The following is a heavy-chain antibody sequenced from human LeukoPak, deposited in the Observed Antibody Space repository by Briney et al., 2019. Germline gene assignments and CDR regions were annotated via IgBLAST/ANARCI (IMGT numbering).Heavy chain of an antibody. V-gene: IGHV1-24*01. CDR3: ATASYSSSWYALDY. J-gene: IGHJ4*02. CDR1: GYTLTELS. Sequence: VASVKVSCKVSGYTLTELSMHWVRQAPGKGLEWMGGFDPEDGETIYAQKFQGRVTMTEDTSTDTAYMELSSLRSEDTAVYYCATASYSSSWYALDYWGQGTLVTVPS. D-gene: IGHD6-13*01. CDR2: FDPEDGET.